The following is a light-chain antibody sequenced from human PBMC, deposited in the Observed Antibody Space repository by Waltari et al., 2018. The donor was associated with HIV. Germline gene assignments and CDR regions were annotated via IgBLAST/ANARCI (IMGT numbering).Light chain of an antibody. CDR2: FAL. J-gene: IGLJ2*01. Sequence: YELTQPPSVSVAPGQPAMITCGGNNIDSKSVQWYQQKPGQAPVLVIYFALDRPSGIPERFSGSVSGNTATLTISRVDAGDEADYYCQVWDRSSDQVIFGGGTKLTVL. CDR1: NIDSKS. CDR3: QVWDRSSDQVI. V-gene: IGLV3-21*04.